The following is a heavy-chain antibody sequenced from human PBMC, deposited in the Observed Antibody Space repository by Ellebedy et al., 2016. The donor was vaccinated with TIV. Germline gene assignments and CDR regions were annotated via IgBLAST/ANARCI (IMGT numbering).Heavy chain of an antibody. J-gene: IGHJ5*02. CDR2: IWYDGGNK. V-gene: IGHV3-33*01. D-gene: IGHD1-26*01. CDR1: GFIFSTYG. Sequence: GESLKISCEASGFIFSTYGMHWVRQAPGKGLEWVAFIWYDGGNKYYADSVKGRFTISRDNSKNTLYLQMNSLRAEDTAVYYCARGVEWERHNWFDPWGQGTLVSVSS. CDR3: ARGVEWERHNWFDP.